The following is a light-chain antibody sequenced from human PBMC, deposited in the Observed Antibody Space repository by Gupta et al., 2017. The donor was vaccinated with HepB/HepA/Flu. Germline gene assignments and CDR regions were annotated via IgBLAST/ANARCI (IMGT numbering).Light chain of an antibody. V-gene: IGKV1-39*01. CDR2: AAS. J-gene: IGKJ4*01. CDR3: QQSYSTPKT. Sequence: DIQMPPSPSSLSASVGDRVTITCRASQSISSYLKWYQQKPGKAPKLLIYAASSLQSGVPSRFSGSGSGTDFTITISSLEAEEVATYYCQQSYSTPKTFGGGTKVEIK. CDR1: QSISSY.